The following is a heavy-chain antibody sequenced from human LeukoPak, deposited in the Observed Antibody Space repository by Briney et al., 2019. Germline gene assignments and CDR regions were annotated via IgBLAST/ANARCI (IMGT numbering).Heavy chain of an antibody. CDR3: ARVSYVDTAGGNY. D-gene: IGHD5-18*01. V-gene: IGHV3-48*03. J-gene: IGHJ4*02. Sequence: GRCLRLSCAASGFTFSSYEMNWVRQAPGKGLEWVSYISSSGSTIYYADSVKGRLTISRDNAKNSLYLQMNSLRAEDTAVYYCARVSYVDTAGGNYWGQGTLVTVSS. CDR2: ISSSGSTI. CDR1: GFTFSSYE.